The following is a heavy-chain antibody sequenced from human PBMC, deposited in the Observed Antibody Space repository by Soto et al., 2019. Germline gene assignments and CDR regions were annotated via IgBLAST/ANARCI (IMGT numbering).Heavy chain of an antibody. CDR3: ARGGLVATIRDFDY. D-gene: IGHD5-12*01. V-gene: IGHV3-33*01. Sequence: QVQLVESGGGVVQPGRSLRLSCAASGFTFSSYGMHWVRQAPGKGLGWVAVIWYDGSNKYYADSVKGRFTISRDNSKNTLYLQMNSLRAEDTAVYYCARGGLVATIRDFDYWGQGTLVTVSS. CDR2: IWYDGSNK. J-gene: IGHJ4*02. CDR1: GFTFSSYG.